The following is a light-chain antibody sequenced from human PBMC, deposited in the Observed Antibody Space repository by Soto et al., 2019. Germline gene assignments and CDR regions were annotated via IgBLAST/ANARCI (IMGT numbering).Light chain of an antibody. V-gene: IGKV3-15*01. CDR3: QQSKNWPPLT. CDR2: GAS. Sequence: EIVMTQSPATLSVSPGETATLSCRASQSVGSAVAWYQHKPGQAPRLLIVGASIRATGVPGRFSGGGSGTEFTLTLISLQSEDYAVYYCQQSKNWPPLTFVGGTTVEIK. CDR1: QSVGSA. J-gene: IGKJ4*01.